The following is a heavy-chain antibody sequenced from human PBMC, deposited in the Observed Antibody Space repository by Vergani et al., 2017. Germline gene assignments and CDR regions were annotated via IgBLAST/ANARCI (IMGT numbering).Heavy chain of an antibody. CDR3: ARGGVYYYDSSGYSFDY. CDR2: IYTSGST. Sequence: QVQLQGSGPKLVKPSQTLALTFTVPWVPIRSGSHYWSRIRQPAGKGLEWIGRIYTSGSTNYNPSLKSQVPISVDTSKNQFSLKLSSVTAADTAVYYCARGGVYYYDSSGYSFDYWGQGTLVTVSS. D-gene: IGHD3-22*01. CDR1: WVPIRSGSHY. J-gene: IGHJ4*02. V-gene: IGHV4-61*02.